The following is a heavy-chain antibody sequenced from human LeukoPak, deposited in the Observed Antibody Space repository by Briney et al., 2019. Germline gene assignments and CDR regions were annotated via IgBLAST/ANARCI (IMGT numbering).Heavy chain of an antibody. D-gene: IGHD1-7*01. Sequence: ASVKVSCKASGYTFTGYYMHWVRQAPGQGLEWMGWINPNSGGTNYAQKFQGRVTMTRDTSISTLYMELSGLRCDDTAVYYCARENWYYDYWGQGTLVTVSS. CDR3: ARENWYYDY. CDR2: INPNSGGT. V-gene: IGHV1-2*02. CDR1: GYTFTGYY. J-gene: IGHJ4*02.